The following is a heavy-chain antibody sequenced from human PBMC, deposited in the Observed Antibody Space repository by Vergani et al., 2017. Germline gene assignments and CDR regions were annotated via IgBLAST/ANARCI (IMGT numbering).Heavy chain of an antibody. CDR1: GFTFSNYG. CDR3: AKRSGYYLNWFDP. Sequence: QVQLVESAGGVVQPGGSLRLSCAASGFTFSNYGMHWIRQAPGKGLEWLAYIGKDGINTRYRDAVKGRFTVSRDNSKNTLYLQMNSLRAEDTAVYYCAKRSGYYLNWFDPWGQGTLVTVSS. D-gene: IGHD3-22*01. CDR2: IGKDGINT. V-gene: IGHV3-30*02. J-gene: IGHJ5*02.